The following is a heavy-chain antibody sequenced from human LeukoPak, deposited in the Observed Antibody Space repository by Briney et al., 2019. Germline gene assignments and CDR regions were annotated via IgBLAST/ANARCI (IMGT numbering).Heavy chain of an antibody. CDR2: ISAYNGNT. Sequence: GASVKVSFKASGYTFTSYGISWVRQAPGQGLEWMGWISAYNGNTNYAQKLQGRVTMTADTSTSTAYMELRSLRSDDTAVYYCAGGDPYSSSWYSDYFQHWGQGTLVTVSS. CDR3: AGGDPYSSSWYSDYFQH. J-gene: IGHJ1*01. CDR1: GYTFTSYG. D-gene: IGHD6-13*01. V-gene: IGHV1-18*04.